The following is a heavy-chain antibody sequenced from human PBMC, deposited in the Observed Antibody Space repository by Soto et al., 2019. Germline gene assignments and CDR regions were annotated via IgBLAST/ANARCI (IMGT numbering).Heavy chain of an antibody. Sequence: SETLSLTCAVYGGSFSGYYWSWIRQPPGKGLEWIGEINHSGRTNYNPSLKSRVTISVDTSKSQFSLKLSSVTAADTAVYYCARGRKYYDFWSGYSHPRYYFNYWGQGTLVTVSS. CDR3: ARGRKYYDFWSGYSHPRYYFNY. CDR2: INHSGRT. D-gene: IGHD3-3*01. J-gene: IGHJ4*02. V-gene: IGHV4-34*01. CDR1: GGSFSGYY.